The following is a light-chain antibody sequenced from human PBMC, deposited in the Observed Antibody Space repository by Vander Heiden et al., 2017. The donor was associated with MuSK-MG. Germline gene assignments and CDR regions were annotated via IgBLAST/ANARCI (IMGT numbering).Light chain of an antibody. CDR1: QSLLHNNGYNY. CDR3: MQALQTPRS. CDR2: LGS. Sequence: DIVMTQSPPPLPVTPGEPPSISCRSSQSLLHNNGYNYLDWYLQKPGQSPQLLIYLGSNRASGVPDRFSGSGSGTDFTLKISRVEAEDVGVYYCMQALQTPRSFGQGTKLEIK. V-gene: IGKV2-28*01. J-gene: IGKJ2*03.